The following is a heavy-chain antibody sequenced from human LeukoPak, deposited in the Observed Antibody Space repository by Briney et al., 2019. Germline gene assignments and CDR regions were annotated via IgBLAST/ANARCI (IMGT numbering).Heavy chain of an antibody. D-gene: IGHD3-3*01. CDR3: ARAPWDDFWSGYFDY. Sequence: GGSLRLSCAASGFTFSSYAMHWVRQAPGKGLEYVSAISSNGGSTYYANSVKGRFTISRDNSKNTLYLQMGSLRAEDMAVYYCARAPWDDFWSGYFDYWGQGTPVTVSS. J-gene: IGHJ4*02. V-gene: IGHV3-64*01. CDR1: GFTFSSYA. CDR2: ISSNGGST.